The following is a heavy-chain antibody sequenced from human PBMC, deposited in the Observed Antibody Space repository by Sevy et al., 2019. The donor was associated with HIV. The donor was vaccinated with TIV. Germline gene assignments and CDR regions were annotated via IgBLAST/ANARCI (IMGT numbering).Heavy chain of an antibody. CDR3: AGLLVGNFGGEDY. CDR2: IYYSGST. J-gene: IGHJ4*02. D-gene: IGHD2-8*02. CDR1: GGSISPYY. Sequence: SETLSLTCTVSGGSISPYYWSWIRQPPGKGLEWIGYIYYSGSTNYNPSLKSRVTMSVDTSKNQFSLNLSSVTAADTAVYYCAGLLVGNFGGEDYWGQGTLVTVSS. V-gene: IGHV4-59*08.